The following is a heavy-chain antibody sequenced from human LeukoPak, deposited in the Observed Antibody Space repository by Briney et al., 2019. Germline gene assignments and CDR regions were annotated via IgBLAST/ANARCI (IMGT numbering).Heavy chain of an antibody. CDR1: GFTVSSNY. J-gene: IGHJ5*02. CDR2: ISSSSSYI. V-gene: IGHV3-21*01. CDR3: ARVSNSGWGSRFDP. Sequence: GGSLRLSCAASGFTVSSNYMNWVRQAPGKGLEWVSSISSSSSYISYADSLKGRFTISRDNAKNSLYLQMNSLRAEDTAVYYCARVSNSGWGSRFDPWGQGTLVTVSS. D-gene: IGHD6-19*01.